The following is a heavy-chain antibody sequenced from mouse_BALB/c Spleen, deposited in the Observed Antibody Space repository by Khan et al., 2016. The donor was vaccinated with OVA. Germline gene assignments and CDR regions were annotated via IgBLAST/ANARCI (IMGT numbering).Heavy chain of an antibody. CDR1: GYSFTSYL. Sequence: EVQLQQSGTVLARPGASVKMSCKASGYSFTSYLIHWVKQRPGQGLEWIGDIYPGNSDTTYNQKFKDKVKLTAGTSANTAYMELSSLTNEDSAVYYWARGGYSSFAYWGQGTLVTVSA. CDR3: ARGGYSSFAY. CDR2: IYPGNSDT. D-gene: IGHD1-3*01. J-gene: IGHJ3*01. V-gene: IGHV1-5*01.